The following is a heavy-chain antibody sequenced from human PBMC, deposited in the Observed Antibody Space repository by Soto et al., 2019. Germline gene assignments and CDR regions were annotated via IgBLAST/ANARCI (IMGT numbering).Heavy chain of an antibody. CDR2: INPSGGST. Sequence: GASVKVSCTASGYTFTSYYIQWVRQAPGQGLEWMGIINPSGGSTSYAQKFQGRVTMTRDTSTSTVYMELSSLRSEDTAVYYCARAGEVTSQYDYYYNGMDVWGQGTTVTVSS. J-gene: IGHJ6*02. V-gene: IGHV1-46*01. CDR1: GYTFTSYY. D-gene: IGHD4-17*01. CDR3: ARAGEVTSQYDYYYNGMDV.